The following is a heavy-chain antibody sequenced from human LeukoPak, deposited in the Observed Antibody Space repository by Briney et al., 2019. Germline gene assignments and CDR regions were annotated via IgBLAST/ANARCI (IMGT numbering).Heavy chain of an antibody. CDR3: ARGLYSYGFNYFDY. D-gene: IGHD5-18*01. V-gene: IGHV4-30-2*01. CDR2: IYHSGST. CDR1: GGSISSGGYY. Sequence: SETLSLTCTVSGGSISSGGYYWSWVRQPPGKGLEWIGYIYHSGSTYYNPSLKSRITISVDRSKNQFSLKLSSVTAADTAVYYCARGLYSYGFNYFDYWGQGTLVTVSS. J-gene: IGHJ4*02.